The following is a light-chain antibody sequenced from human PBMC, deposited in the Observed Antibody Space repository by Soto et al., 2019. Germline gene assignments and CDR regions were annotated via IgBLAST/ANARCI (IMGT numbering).Light chain of an antibody. CDR3: QQYISYPYT. J-gene: IGKJ2*01. V-gene: IGKV1-5*01. Sequence: DIQMTQFPSTLSASVGDRVTITCRASQTTNTWLAWYQQKPGTAPKLLIYDASSLEGEVPSRFSASGSGTEFTLTISSLLPDDLATYYCQQYISYPYTFGQGTKVEIK. CDR2: DAS. CDR1: QTTNTW.